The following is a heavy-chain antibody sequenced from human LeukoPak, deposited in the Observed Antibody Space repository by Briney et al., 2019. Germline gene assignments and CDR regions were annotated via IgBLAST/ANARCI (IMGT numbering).Heavy chain of an antibody. Sequence: SETLSLTCTVSGGSISSGGYYWSWIRQHPGKGLEWIGYIYYSGSTYYNPSLKSRVTISVDTSKNQFSLKLSSVTAADAAVYYCARDLTYYYDSSGYLPGDWGQGTLVTVSS. CDR1: GGSISSGGYY. CDR3: ARDLTYYYDSSGYLPGD. D-gene: IGHD3-22*01. CDR2: IYYSGST. J-gene: IGHJ4*02. V-gene: IGHV4-31*03.